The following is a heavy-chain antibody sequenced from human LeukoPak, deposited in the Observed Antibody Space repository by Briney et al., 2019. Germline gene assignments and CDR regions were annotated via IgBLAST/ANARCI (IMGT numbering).Heavy chain of an antibody. CDR2: IRYDGSNK. D-gene: IGHD5-12*01. J-gene: IGHJ6*03. CDR1: GFTFSSYG. CDR3: AKGSGYEVQDFYYYMDV. Sequence: PGGSLRLSCAASGFTFSSYGMHWVRQAPGKGLEWVAFIRYDGSNKYYADSVKGRFTISRDNSKNTLYLHVNSLRPEDTAVYYCAKGSGYEVQDFYYYMDVWGKGTTVTISS. V-gene: IGHV3-30*02.